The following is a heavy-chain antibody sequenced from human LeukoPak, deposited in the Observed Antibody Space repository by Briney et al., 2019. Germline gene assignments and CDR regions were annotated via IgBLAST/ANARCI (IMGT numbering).Heavy chain of an antibody. D-gene: IGHD3-10*01. CDR2: IYYSGNT. V-gene: IGHV4-59*02. CDR1: GDSVSYYY. CDR3: ARFSFGESMNNNWFDP. J-gene: IGHJ5*02. Sequence: SETLSLTCTVSGDSVSYYYWSWIRQPPGKGLEWIGYIYYSGNTNYNPSLKSRVTMSVDASKNQFSLKLSSVTAADTAVYYCARFSFGESMNNNWFDPWGQGTLVTVSS.